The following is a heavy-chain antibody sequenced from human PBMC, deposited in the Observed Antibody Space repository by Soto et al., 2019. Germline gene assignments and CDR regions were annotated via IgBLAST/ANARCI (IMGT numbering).Heavy chain of an antibody. CDR3: ARHKNDYSDY. CDR2: IYYSGST. Sequence: KPSETLSLTCTVSGGSISSGGYYWGWIRQPPGKGLEWIGSIYYSGSTYYNPSLKSRVTISVDTSKNQFSLKLSSVTAADTAVYYCARHKNDYSDYWGQGTLVTVSS. V-gene: IGHV4-39*01. CDR1: GGSISSGGYY. J-gene: IGHJ4*02.